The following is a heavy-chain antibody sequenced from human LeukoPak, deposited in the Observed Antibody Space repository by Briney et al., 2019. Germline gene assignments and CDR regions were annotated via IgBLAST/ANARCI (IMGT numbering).Heavy chain of an antibody. CDR3: AREVYYYDSSAYYWYFDL. CDR2: TRNRANSYTT. Sequence: GGSLRLSCAASGFTVSNNYMSWVRQAPGKGLEWVGRTRNRANSYTTEYAASVKGRFTISRDDSKNSVYMQMNSLKTEDTAVYFCAREVYYYDSSAYYWYFDLWGRGTLVTVSS. V-gene: IGHV3-72*01. CDR1: GFTVSNNY. J-gene: IGHJ2*01. D-gene: IGHD3-22*01.